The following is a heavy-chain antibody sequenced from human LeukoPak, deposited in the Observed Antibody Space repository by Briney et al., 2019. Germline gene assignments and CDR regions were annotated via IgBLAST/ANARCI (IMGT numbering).Heavy chain of an antibody. CDR3: ARERYGDKYYFDY. V-gene: IGHV3-7*01. Sequence: GGSLRLSCAASGFTFSSYSMNWVRQAPGKGLEWVANIKQDGSEKYYVDSVKGRFTISRDNAKNSLYLQMNSLRAEDTAVYYCARERYGDKYYFDYWGQGTLVTVSS. CDR1: GFTFSSYS. J-gene: IGHJ4*02. D-gene: IGHD4-17*01. CDR2: IKQDGSEK.